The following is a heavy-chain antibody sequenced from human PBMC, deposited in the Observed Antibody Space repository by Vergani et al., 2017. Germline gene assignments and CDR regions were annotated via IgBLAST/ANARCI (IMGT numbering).Heavy chain of an antibody. CDR2: IWYDGSNK. CDR1: GFIFSSYG. CDR3: ARETVVVTAISFDI. Sequence: VQLLESGGGLVQPGGSLRLSCAASGFIFSSYGMHWVRQAPGKGLEWVAVIWYDGSNKYYADSVKGRFTISRDNSKNTLYLQMNSLRAEDTAVYYCARETVVVTAISFDIWGQGTMVTVSS. J-gene: IGHJ3*02. D-gene: IGHD2-21*02. V-gene: IGHV3-33*01.